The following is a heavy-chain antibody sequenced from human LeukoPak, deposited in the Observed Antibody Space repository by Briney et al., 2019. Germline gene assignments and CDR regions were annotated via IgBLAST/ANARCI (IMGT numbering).Heavy chain of an antibody. CDR1: GYTFTSYD. J-gene: IGHJ4*02. CDR2: IIPIFGTA. CDR3: ARDKSGSGWSGDY. D-gene: IGHD6-19*01. Sequence: SVKVSCKASGYTFTSYDINWVRQAPGQGLEWMGGIIPIFGTANYAQKFQGRVTITADESTSTAYMELSSLRSEDTAVYYCARDKSGSGWSGDYWGQGTLVTVSS. V-gene: IGHV1-69*13.